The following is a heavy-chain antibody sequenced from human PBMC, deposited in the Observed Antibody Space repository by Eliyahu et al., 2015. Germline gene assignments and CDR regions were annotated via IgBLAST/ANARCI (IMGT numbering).Heavy chain of an antibody. V-gene: IGHV3-21*01. CDR3: ARDLFTVAARPFDY. D-gene: IGHD6-6*01. J-gene: IGHJ4*02. Sequence: EVQLVESGGGLVKPGGSLRLSCAASGFTFSXYSMNWVRQAPGKGLEWVSSISSSSSYIYYADSVKGRFTISRDNAKNSLYLQMNSLRAEDTAVYYCARDLFTVAARPFDYWGQGTLVTVSS. CDR2: ISSSSSYI. CDR1: GFTFSXYS.